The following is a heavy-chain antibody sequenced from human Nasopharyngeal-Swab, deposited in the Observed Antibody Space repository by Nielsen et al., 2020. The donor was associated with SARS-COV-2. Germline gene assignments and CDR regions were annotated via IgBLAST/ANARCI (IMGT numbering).Heavy chain of an antibody. CDR1: GGSISSSSYY. D-gene: IGHD3-22*01. J-gene: IGHJ5*02. Sequence: GSLRLSCTVSGGSISSSSYYWGWIRQPPGKGLEWIGSIYYSGSTYYNPSLKSRVTISVDTSKNQFSLKRSSVTAADTAVYYCARPYYDSSGYDAWFDPWGQGTLVTVSS. V-gene: IGHV4-39*01. CDR2: IYYSGST. CDR3: ARPYYDSSGYDAWFDP.